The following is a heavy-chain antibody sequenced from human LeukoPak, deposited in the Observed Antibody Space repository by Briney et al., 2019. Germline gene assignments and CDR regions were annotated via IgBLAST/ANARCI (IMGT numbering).Heavy chain of an antibody. V-gene: IGHV1-46*01. CDR1: GYTFTIYY. D-gene: IGHD6-19*01. J-gene: IGHJ6*02. CDR2: INPSGGST. CDR3: ARERSGWYGPDMSRHYGMDV. Sequence: ASVKVSCKASGYTFTIYYMHWVRQAPGQGLEWMGIINPSGGSTSYAQKFQGRVTMTRDTSTSTVYMELSSLRSEDTAVYYCARERSGWYGPDMSRHYGMDVWGQGTTVTVSS.